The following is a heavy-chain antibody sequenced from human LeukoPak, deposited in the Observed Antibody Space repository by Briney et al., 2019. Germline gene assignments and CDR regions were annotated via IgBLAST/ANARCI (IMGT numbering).Heavy chain of an antibody. J-gene: IGHJ4*02. Sequence: PGGSLRLSCAASGFIFSSYEMNWVRQAPGKGLEWVSYISSSGSPRHYADSVKGRFTISRDNAKNSLYLQMNNLRAEDTAVYYCARVGQQLADYWGEGPLVGVS. V-gene: IGHV3-48*03. CDR1: GFIFSSYE. D-gene: IGHD6-13*01. CDR3: ARVGQQLADY. CDR2: ISSSGSPR.